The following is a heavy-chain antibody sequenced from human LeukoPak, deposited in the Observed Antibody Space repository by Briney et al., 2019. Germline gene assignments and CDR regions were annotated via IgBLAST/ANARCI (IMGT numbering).Heavy chain of an antibody. D-gene: IGHD3-22*01. CDR2: IYYSGST. CDR1: GASISSYY. CDR3: ARVTGYMIEDYFDY. V-gene: IGHV4-59*01. J-gene: IGHJ4*02. Sequence: SETLSLTCTVSGASISSYYWSWIRQPAGKGLEWIGSIYYSGSTYYNPSLKSRVTISVDTSKNQFSLKLSSVTAADTAVYYCARVTGYMIEDYFDYWGQGTLVTVSS.